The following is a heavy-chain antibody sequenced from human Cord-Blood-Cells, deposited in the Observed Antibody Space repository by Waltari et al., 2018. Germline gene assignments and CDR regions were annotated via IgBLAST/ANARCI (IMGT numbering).Heavy chain of an antibody. D-gene: IGHD6-6*01. V-gene: IGHV1-2*04. Sequence: QVQLVQSGAEVKKPGASVKVSCKASGYTFTGYYMHWVRQAPGQGLEWMGGINPNSGGTNYAQKFQGWVTMTRDTSISTAYMELSRLRSDDTAVYYCARAGPLYSSSSYAFDIWGQGTMVTVSS. CDR2: INPNSGGT. CDR1: GYTFTGYY. J-gene: IGHJ3*02. CDR3: ARAGPLYSSSSYAFDI.